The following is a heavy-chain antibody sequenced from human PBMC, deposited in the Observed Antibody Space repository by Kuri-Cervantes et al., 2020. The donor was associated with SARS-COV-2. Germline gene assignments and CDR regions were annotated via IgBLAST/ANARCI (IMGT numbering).Heavy chain of an antibody. Sequence: ETLSLTSAASGFTFSSYSMNWVSQAPGKGLEWVSYISSSSSTIYYADSVKGRFTISRDNSKNSLYLQTNNLRAADTAVYYCARQMMSSITIFGVVITRNWFDPWGQGTLVTVSS. CDR3: ARQMMSSITIFGVVITRNWFDP. CDR1: GFTFSSYS. CDR2: ISSSSSTI. J-gene: IGHJ5*02. D-gene: IGHD3-3*01. V-gene: IGHV3-48*01.